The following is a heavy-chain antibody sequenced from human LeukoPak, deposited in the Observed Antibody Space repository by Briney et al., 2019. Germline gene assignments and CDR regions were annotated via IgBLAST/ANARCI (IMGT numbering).Heavy chain of an antibody. CDR3: AKEIIAVAGTAYYYYMDV. J-gene: IGHJ6*03. CDR2: INPNSGGT. CDR1: GYTFTRYY. D-gene: IGHD6-19*01. Sequence: ASVKVSCKASGYTFTRYYMHWVRQAPGQGLEWMGWINPNSGGTNYAQKFQGRVTMTRDTSISTAYMELSRLRSDDTAVYYCAKEIIAVAGTAYYYYMDVWGKGTTVTVSS. V-gene: IGHV1-2*02.